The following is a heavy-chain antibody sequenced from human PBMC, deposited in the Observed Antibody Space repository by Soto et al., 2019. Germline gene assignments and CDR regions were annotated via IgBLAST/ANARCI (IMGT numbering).Heavy chain of an antibody. CDR2: IIPIFGTA. D-gene: IGHD3-3*01. CDR3: ARATHSNYGFWSGYYDKGLRYYYYGMDV. CDR1: GGTFSSYA. V-gene: IGHV1-69*13. Sequence: SVKVSCKASGGTFSSYAISWVLQAPGQGLEWMGGIIPIFGTANYAQKFQGRVTITADESTSTAYMELSSLRSEDTAVYYCARATHSNYGFWSGYYDKGLRYYYYGMDVWGQGTTVTVSS. J-gene: IGHJ6*02.